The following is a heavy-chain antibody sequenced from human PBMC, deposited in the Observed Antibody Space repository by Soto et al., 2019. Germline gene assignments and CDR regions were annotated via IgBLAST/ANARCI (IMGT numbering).Heavy chain of an antibody. Sequence: ASVKVSCKVSGYTLTELSMHWVRQAPGKGLEWMGGFDPEDGETIYAQKFQGRVTMTEDTSTDTAYMELSSLRSEDTAVYYCATVGENYGGNTDYYYGMDVWGQGTRVTVSS. CDR1: GYTLTELS. V-gene: IGHV1-24*01. J-gene: IGHJ6*02. D-gene: IGHD4-17*01. CDR2: FDPEDGET. CDR3: ATVGENYGGNTDYYYGMDV.